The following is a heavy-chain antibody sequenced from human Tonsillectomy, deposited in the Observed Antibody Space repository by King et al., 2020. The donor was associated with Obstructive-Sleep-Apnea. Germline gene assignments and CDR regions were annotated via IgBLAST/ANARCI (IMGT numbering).Heavy chain of an antibody. CDR3: ARAKGYCSSTSCYPREFDP. Sequence: VQLQQWGAGLLKPSETLSLTCAVYGGSFSVYYWSWIRQPPGKGLEWIWEINHSGRTTYNPSLKSRVTISVDTSKNQFSLKLSSVTAADTAVYYCARAKGYCSSTSCYPREFDPWGQGTLVTVSS. V-gene: IGHV4-34*01. CDR1: GGSFSVYY. D-gene: IGHD2-2*01. CDR2: INHSGRT. J-gene: IGHJ5*02.